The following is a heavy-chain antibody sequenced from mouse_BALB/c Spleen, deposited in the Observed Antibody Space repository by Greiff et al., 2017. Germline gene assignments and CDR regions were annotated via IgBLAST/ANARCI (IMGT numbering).Heavy chain of an antibody. Sequence: EVQVVESGPGLVKPSQSLSLTCSVTGYSITSGYYWNWIRQFPGNKLEWMGYISYDGSNNYNPSLKNRISITRDTSKNQFFLKLNSVTTEDTATYYCARGTTGTWFAYWGQGTLVTVSA. CDR2: ISYDGSN. D-gene: IGHD2-12*01. CDR1: GYSITSGYY. CDR3: ARGTTGTWFAY. V-gene: IGHV3-6*02. J-gene: IGHJ3*01.